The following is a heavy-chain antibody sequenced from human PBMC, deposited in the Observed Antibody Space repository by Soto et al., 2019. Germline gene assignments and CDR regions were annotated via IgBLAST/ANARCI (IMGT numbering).Heavy chain of an antibody. J-gene: IGHJ4*02. CDR2: IYYRGST. V-gene: IGHV4-31*03. CDR1: GGSISSGGYY. Sequence: QVQLQESGPGLVKPSQTLSLTCTVSGGSISSGGYYWSWIRQHPGKGLEWMGYIYYRGSTYYNASPKSRVTISVDTSKNKFTLKLSSVTAADKAVYYCARGSEGVVPAAIGYWGQGTLVTVSS. D-gene: IGHD2-2*02. CDR3: ARGSEGVVPAAIGY.